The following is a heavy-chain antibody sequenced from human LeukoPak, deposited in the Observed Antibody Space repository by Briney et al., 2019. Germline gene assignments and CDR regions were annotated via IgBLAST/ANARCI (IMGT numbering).Heavy chain of an antibody. CDR3: AKRTVTFDY. CDR2: ISSDGNI. V-gene: IGHV3-23*01. J-gene: IGHJ4*02. Sequence: PGGSLRLSCAASGFTFSSYAMSWIRQAPGKGLEWVSAISSDGNIYYADSVKGRFTISRDSSKNTLYLHMNSLRAEDTALYFCAKRTVTFDYWGRGTLVTVSS. CDR1: GFTFSSYA. D-gene: IGHD4-11*01.